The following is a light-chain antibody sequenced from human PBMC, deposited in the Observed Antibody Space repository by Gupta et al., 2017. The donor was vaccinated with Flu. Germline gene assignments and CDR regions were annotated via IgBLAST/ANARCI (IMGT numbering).Light chain of an antibody. CDR1: SSDVGGYNY. CDR3: SSDTSSSTLV. CDR2: EVS. J-gene: IGLJ3*02. V-gene: IGLV2-14*01. Sequence: QSALTPPASVSGSPGPSITTSCTGTSSDVGGYNYVSWYQQHPGKAPKLMIYEVSNRPSGVANRFSGSKSGNTASLTISGLQAEDEADYYCSSDTSSSTLVFGGGTKLTVL.